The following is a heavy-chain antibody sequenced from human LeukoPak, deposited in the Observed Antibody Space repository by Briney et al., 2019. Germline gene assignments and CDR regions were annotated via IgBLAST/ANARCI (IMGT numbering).Heavy chain of an antibody. J-gene: IGHJ3*02. CDR1: GGSISTYY. CDR3: ARDSRRELLHAFDI. CDR2: IDYSAST. D-gene: IGHD1-26*01. V-gene: IGHV4-59*01. Sequence: SETLSLTCTVSGGSISTYYWSWIRQPPGKGLEWVAYIDYSASTNYNPSLKRRATISVDTSKNQFSLKLSSETAADTAVYYCARDSRRELLHAFDIWGQGTMVTVSS.